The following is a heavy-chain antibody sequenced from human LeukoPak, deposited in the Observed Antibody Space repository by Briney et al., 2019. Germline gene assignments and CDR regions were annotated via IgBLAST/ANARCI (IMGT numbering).Heavy chain of an antibody. CDR1: GFTFSSYS. V-gene: IGHV3-21*01. J-gene: IGHJ4*02. D-gene: IGHD3-9*01. CDR2: ISSSSSYI. Sequence: GGSLRLSCAASGFTFSSYSMNWVRQAPGKGLEWVSSISSSSSYIYYADSVKGRFTISRDNAKNSLYLQMNSLRAEDTAVYYCAKMGDFDWLLPPLYYFDYWGQGTLVTVSS. CDR3: AKMGDFDWLLPPLYYFDY.